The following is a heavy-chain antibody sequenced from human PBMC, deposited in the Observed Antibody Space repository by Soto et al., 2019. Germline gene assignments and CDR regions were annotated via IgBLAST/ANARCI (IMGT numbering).Heavy chain of an antibody. D-gene: IGHD3-3*01. V-gene: IGHV1-8*01. CDR3: ARVIRFFGGHDGY. Sequence: QVLLVQSGADVKKPGASVKVSCKTSGYTFSEFDINWVRQAPGQGLDWLGWRKTNTGNTGYAQKFQGRVTMTSETSISTAYMGLRRMRSEDTAGYYCARVIRFFGGHDGYWGQATLVTVS. CDR1: GYTFSEFD. CDR2: RKTNTGNT. J-gene: IGHJ4*02.